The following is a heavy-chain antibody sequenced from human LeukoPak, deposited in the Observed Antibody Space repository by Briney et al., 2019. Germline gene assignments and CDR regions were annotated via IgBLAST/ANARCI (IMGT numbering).Heavy chain of an antibody. CDR3: ARLSAFDI. CDR1: GGSISSGSYY. CDR2: IYYSGST. V-gene: IGHV4-39*01. Sequence: SQTLSLTCTVSGGSISSGSYYWSWIRQPAGKGLEWIGSIYYSGSTYYNPSLKSRVTISVDTSKNQFSLKLSSVTAADTAVYYCARLSAFDIWGQGTMVTVSS. J-gene: IGHJ3*02.